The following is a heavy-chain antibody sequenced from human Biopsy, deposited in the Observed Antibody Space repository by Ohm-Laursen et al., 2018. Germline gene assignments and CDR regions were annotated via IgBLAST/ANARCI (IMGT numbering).Heavy chain of an antibody. D-gene: IGHD2/OR15-2a*01. Sequence: ETLSLTCTVSVGSISSDYWSWIRQTSGKGLEWIGYIYYSGSTNYNPSLKSRVTISVDKSKNQFSLRLNSVTAADTAVYYCARATNSTGWPYYYFYGMDVWGQGTTVTVSS. J-gene: IGHJ6*02. CDR2: IYYSGST. CDR1: VGSISSDY. CDR3: ARATNSTGWPYYYFYGMDV. V-gene: IGHV4-59*01.